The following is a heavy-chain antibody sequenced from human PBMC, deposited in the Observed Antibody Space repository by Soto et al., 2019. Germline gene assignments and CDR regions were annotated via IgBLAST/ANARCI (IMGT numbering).Heavy chain of an antibody. Sequence: PGGSLRLSCAASGFTFSSYAMHWVRQAPGKGLEWVAVISYDGSNKYYADSVKGRFTISRDNSKNTLYLQMNSLRAEDTAVYYCARSNDYYFDYWGQGTLVTVSS. V-gene: IGHV3-30-3*01. CDR3: ARSNDYYFDY. CDR1: GFTFSSYA. D-gene: IGHD2-8*01. CDR2: ISYDGSNK. J-gene: IGHJ4*02.